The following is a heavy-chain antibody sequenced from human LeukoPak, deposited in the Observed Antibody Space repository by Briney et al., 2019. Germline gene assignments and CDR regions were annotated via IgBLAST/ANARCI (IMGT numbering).Heavy chain of an antibody. CDR2: IYYSGST. D-gene: IGHD2-21*02. J-gene: IGHJ4*02. Sequence: SQTLSLTCTFSGGSISSGGFYWSWIPQPPGKGLEWIGYIYYSGSTYYNPSLKSRVTISVDTSKNQFSLKLSSVTAADTAVYYCARRAVTPRYFDYWGQGTLVTVSS. V-gene: IGHV4-31*03. CDR1: GGSISSGGFY. CDR3: ARRAVTPRYFDY.